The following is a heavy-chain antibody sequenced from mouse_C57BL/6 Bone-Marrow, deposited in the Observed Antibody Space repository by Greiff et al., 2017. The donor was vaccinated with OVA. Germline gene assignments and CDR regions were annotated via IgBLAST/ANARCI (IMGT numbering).Heavy chain of an antibody. J-gene: IGHJ3*01. CDR1: GFNIKDYY. CDR3: TAEAQATFAY. Sequence: VQLQQSGAELVRPGASVKLSCTASGFNIKDYYMHWVKQRPEQGLEWIGRIDPEDGDTEYAPKFQGKATMTADKSSNTAYLQLSSLTSEDTAVYYCTAEAQATFAYWGQGTLVTVSA. V-gene: IGHV14-1*01. D-gene: IGHD3-2*02. CDR2: IDPEDGDT.